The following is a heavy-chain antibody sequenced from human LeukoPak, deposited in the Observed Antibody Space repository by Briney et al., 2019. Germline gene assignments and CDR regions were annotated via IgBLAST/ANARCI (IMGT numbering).Heavy chain of an antibody. CDR3: ASGPAAAFDY. D-gene: IGHD6-13*01. V-gene: IGHV3-53*01. CDR2: IYSGGST. J-gene: IGHJ4*02. Sequence: GGSLRLSCAASGFTVSSNYMTWVRQAPGKGLEWVSVIYSGGSTYYADSVKGRFTTSRDNSKNTLYLQMSSLRAEDTAVYYCASGPAAAFDYWGQGTLVTVSS. CDR1: GFTVSSNY.